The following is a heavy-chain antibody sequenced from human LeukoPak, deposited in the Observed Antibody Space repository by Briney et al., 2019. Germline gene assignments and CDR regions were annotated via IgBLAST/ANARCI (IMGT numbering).Heavy chain of an antibody. V-gene: IGHV1-2*02. CDR2: ISPNSGGT. Sequence: ASVKVSCKASGYTFTAYYIHWVRQAPGQGLEWMGWISPNSGGTDYAQKFQGRVTMTGDTSINTAYVELSSLTSDDTAVYYCAIQPWGSGNNWYFDLWGRGTLVTVSS. J-gene: IGHJ2*01. D-gene: IGHD7-27*01. CDR3: AIQPWGSGNNWYFDL. CDR1: GYTFTAYY.